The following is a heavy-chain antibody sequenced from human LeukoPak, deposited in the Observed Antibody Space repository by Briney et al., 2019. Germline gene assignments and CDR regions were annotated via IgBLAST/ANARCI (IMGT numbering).Heavy chain of an antibody. J-gene: IGHJ5*02. Sequence: SETLSLTCAVSGGSIRNNNWWSWVRQPPGKGLEWIGETFHSGHTNYNPSLKSRVAISVDKSKNHFYLNLTSVTAAGTAVYYCAKLDRRSNLFDPWGQGTLVTVS. CDR1: GGSIRNNNW. V-gene: IGHV4-4*02. CDR3: AKLDRRSNLFDP. CDR2: TFHSGHT. D-gene: IGHD1-1*01.